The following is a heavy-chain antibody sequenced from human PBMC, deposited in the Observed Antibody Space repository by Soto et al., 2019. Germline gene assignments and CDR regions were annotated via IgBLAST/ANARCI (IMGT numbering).Heavy chain of an antibody. D-gene: IGHD6-13*01. V-gene: IGHV1-69*01. CDR1: GGTFNTFA. CDR2: IIPIFETA. CDR3: ATSTSSSWQNDY. Sequence: QVQLEQSGAEVKKPGSSMKVSCKASGGTFNTFAISWVRQAPGQGLEWIGGIIPIFETANYAQRLQDRLTITADESTRTAYMELSRLTSDDTAIYFCATSTSSSWQNDYWGLGTLVVVSS. J-gene: IGHJ4*02.